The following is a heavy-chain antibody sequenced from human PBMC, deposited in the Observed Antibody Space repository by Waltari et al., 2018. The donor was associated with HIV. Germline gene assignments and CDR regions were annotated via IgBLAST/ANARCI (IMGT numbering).Heavy chain of an antibody. CDR1: GFGVDSNY. J-gene: IGHJ6*02. V-gene: IGHV3-53*01. D-gene: IGHD3-10*01. CDR2: LYSNGNT. CDR3: ARMQRSYGSEQSRYFYFGIDV. Sequence: EVQLVESGGNLTQPGGSLILSCAASGFGVDSNYMSWVRQAPGKGLEWVSVLYSNGNTNYLTSVKGRFTIFRDNSKNPLYLQMNTLRAEDTAVYYCARMQRSYGSEQSRYFYFGIDVWGQGTSVIVSS.